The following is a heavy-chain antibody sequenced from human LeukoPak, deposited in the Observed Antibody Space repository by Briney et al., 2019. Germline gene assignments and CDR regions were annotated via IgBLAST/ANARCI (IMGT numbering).Heavy chain of an antibody. V-gene: IGHV7-4-1*02. CDR1: RYTFTSYA. Sequence: ASVKVSCKASRYTFTSYAMNWVRQAPGQGLEWMGWINTNTGNPTYAQGFTGRFVFSLDTSVSTAYLQISSLKAEDAAVYYCARAPIVVVTANWDYWGQGTLVTVSS. D-gene: IGHD2-21*02. CDR3: ARAPIVVVTANWDY. CDR2: INTNTGNP. J-gene: IGHJ4*02.